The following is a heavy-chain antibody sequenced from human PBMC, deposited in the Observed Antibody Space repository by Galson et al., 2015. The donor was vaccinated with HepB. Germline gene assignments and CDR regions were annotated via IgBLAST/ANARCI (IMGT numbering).Heavy chain of an antibody. Sequence: SLRLSCAASGFTFSSYGMHWVRQAPGKGLEWVAVISYDGSNKYYADSVKGRFTISRDNSKNTLYLQMNSLRAEDTAVYYCAKDRSYQLLKNYFDYWGQGTLVTVSS. V-gene: IGHV3-30*18. CDR2: ISYDGSNK. CDR1: GFTFSSYG. J-gene: IGHJ4*02. D-gene: IGHD2-2*01. CDR3: AKDRSYQLLKNYFDY.